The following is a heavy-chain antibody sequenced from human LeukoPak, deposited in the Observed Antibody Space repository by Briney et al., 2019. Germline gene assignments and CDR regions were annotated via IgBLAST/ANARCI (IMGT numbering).Heavy chain of an antibody. CDR1: GFTFSNYN. CDR3: ARDGKDYYDSSGYYYPFGY. J-gene: IGHJ4*02. D-gene: IGHD3-22*01. CDR2: ISDNTGTI. V-gene: IGHV3-48*01. Sequence: GGSLRLSCAASGFTFSNYNINWVRQAPGKGLEWVSYISDNTGTIYYADSVQGRFTISRDNAKNSLFLQMNSLRAEDTAVYYCARDGKDYYDSSGYYYPFGYWGQGTLVTVSS.